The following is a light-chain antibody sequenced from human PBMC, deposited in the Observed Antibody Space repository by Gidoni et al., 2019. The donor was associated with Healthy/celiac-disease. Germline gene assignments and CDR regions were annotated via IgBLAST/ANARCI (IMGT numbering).Light chain of an antibody. CDR2: GAS. CDR3: QQYGSSSLT. Sequence: EIVLTQSPGTLSLSPGERATLSGRASRSVSSSYLAWYQQKPGQAPRLLIYGASSRATGIPDRFSGSGSGTDFTLTISRLEPEDFAVYYCQQYGSSSLTFXGXTKVEIK. CDR1: RSVSSSY. V-gene: IGKV3-20*01. J-gene: IGKJ4*01.